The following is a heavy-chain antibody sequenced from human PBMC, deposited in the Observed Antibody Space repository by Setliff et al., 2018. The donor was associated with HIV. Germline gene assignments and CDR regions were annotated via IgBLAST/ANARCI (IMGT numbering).Heavy chain of an antibody. CDR3: ARGRVGATSTRP. J-gene: IGHJ5*02. CDR1: GYTLSNYY. CDR2: INPSDGTK. Sequence: ASVKVSCKASGYTLSNYYIHWVRQAPGQGLDWMGIINPSDGTKIYAQNFQGRVTMTRDTFTSAVYMELSSLRSEDTAVYYCARGRVGATSTRPWGQGTLVTVSS. V-gene: IGHV1-46*01. D-gene: IGHD1-26*01.